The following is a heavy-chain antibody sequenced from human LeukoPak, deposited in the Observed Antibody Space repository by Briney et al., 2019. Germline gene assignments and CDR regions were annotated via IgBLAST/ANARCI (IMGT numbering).Heavy chain of an antibody. CDR1: GFTFSSYG. CDR3: AKALTAGGHVGYYYYGMDV. CDR2: ISYDGSNK. Sequence: GGSLRLSCAASGFTFSSYGMHWVRQAPGKGLEWVAVISYDGSNKYYADSVKGRFTISRDDSKNTLYLQMNSLRAEDTAVYYCAKALTAGGHVGYYYYGMDVWGQGTTVTVSS. J-gene: IGHJ6*02. D-gene: IGHD1-26*01. V-gene: IGHV3-30*18.